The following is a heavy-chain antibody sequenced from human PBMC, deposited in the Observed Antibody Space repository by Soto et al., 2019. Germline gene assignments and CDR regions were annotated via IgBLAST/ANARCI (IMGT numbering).Heavy chain of an antibody. CDR1: GFAFSSYG. CDR2: IGSRSATI. D-gene: IGHD2-8*01. V-gene: IGHV3-48*02. Sequence: EVHLVESGGGLVQPGGSLRLSCAASGFAFSSYGMNWVRQAPGKGLEWVSYIGSRSATIYYADSVKGRFTISRDNAKNSLCLHMNSLRDEDTAVYYCARVPPEYTKRCYYYDYGMDVWGQGTTVTVSS. CDR3: ARVPPEYTKRCYYYDYGMDV. J-gene: IGHJ6*02.